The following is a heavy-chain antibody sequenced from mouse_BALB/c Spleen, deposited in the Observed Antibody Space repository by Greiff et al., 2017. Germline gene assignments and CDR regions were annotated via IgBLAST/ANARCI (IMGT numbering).Heavy chain of an antibody. CDR3: GICYYGNPAY. V-gene: IGHV14-3*02. D-gene: IGHD2-1*01. J-gene: IGHJ4*01. CDR1: GFNIKDTY. CDR2: IDPANGNT. Sequence: VQLKQSGAELVKPGASVKLSCTASGFNIKDTYMHWVKQRPEQGLEWIGRIDPANGNTKYDPKFQGKATITADTSSNTAYLQLSSLTSEDTAVYYCGICYYGNPAYWGQGTSVTVSA.